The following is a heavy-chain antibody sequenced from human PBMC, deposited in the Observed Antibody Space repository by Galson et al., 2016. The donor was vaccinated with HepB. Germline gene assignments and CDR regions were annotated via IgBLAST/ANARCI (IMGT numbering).Heavy chain of an antibody. V-gene: IGHV3-9*01. CDR2: IHWSDDST. CDR1: GFTFDDYA. J-gene: IGHJ2*01. D-gene: IGHD6-6*01. Sequence: SLRLSCAASGFTFDDYAMHWVRQAPGKGLEWVSTIHWSDDSTGYADSVKGRFTISRDNAKNSVYLQMTRQRPEDTALYYCAKNKGLYNGSSWFFVFWGRGTLVTVSS. CDR3: AKNKGLYNGSSWFFVF.